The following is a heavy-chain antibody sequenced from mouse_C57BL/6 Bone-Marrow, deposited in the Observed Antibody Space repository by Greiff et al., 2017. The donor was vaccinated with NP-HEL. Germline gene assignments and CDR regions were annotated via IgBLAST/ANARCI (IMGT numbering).Heavy chain of an antibody. Sequence: VQLQQSGPELVKPGASVKISCKASGYSFTSYYIHWVKQRPGQGLEWIGWIYPGSGNTKYNGKFKGKATLTADTSSSTAYMQLSSLTSEDSAVYYCAVYDGYFSFAYWGQGTLVTVSA. CDR2: IYPGSGNT. CDR1: GYSFTSYY. J-gene: IGHJ3*01. D-gene: IGHD2-3*01. CDR3: AVYDGYFSFAY. V-gene: IGHV1-66*01.